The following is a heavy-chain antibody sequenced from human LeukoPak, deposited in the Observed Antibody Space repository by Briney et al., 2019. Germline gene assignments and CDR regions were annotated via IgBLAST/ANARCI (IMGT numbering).Heavy chain of an antibody. J-gene: IGHJ6*03. CDR1: NYTFTRYG. CDR3: ARGTISGLDYYYMDV. V-gene: IGHV1-18*01. D-gene: IGHD2-15*01. CDR2: ITTFSGKT. Sequence: ASVKVSCKASNYTFTRYGIHWVRQAPGQGPEWMGWITTFSGKTKYAQKLQDRVTMTTDTSTSTAYMELRSLRSDDTAVYYCARGTISGLDYYYMDVWGRGTTVTVSS.